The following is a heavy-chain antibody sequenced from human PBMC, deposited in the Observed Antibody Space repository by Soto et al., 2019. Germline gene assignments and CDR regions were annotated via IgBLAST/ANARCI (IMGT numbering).Heavy chain of an antibody. Sequence: QVQLQESGPGLVKPSQTLSLTCTVSGGSISSGGYYWSWIRQHPGKGLEWIGYIYYSGRTYYNPSLTSRVTISVDTSKNQFSLKLSSVTAADTAVYYCARGGIAAAAPPDYWGQGTLVTVSS. CDR2: IYYSGRT. V-gene: IGHV4-31*03. CDR3: ARGGIAAAAPPDY. CDR1: GGSISSGGYY. J-gene: IGHJ4*02. D-gene: IGHD6-13*01.